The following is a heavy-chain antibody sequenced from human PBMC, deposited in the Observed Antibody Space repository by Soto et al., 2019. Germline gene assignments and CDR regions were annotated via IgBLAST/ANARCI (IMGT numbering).Heavy chain of an antibody. Sequence: SETLSLTCSVSGGSISTYYWSWIRQPPGKGLEWIGYVYYSGSTYYNPSLKSRVTISVDTSKNQFSLKLNSVTAADTAVYYCGRHRDGPVDPWGQGTLVTVSS. CDR3: GRHRDGPVDP. D-gene: IGHD4-17*01. CDR1: GGSISTYY. CDR2: VYYSGST. V-gene: IGHV4-59*08. J-gene: IGHJ5*02.